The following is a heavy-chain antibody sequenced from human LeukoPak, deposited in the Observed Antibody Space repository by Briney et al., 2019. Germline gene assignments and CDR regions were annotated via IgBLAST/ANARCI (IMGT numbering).Heavy chain of an antibody. Sequence: GGSLRLSCSASGLTFTTYWIHWVRQAPGKGLVWVSFINSDGSSTRYADSVEGRFTISRDNAKNTLYLQMNSPRAEDTAVYYCATQIRGVIYWGQGTLVTVSS. CDR1: GLTFTTYW. D-gene: IGHD3-10*01. V-gene: IGHV3-74*01. CDR2: INSDGSST. CDR3: ATQIRGVIY. J-gene: IGHJ4*02.